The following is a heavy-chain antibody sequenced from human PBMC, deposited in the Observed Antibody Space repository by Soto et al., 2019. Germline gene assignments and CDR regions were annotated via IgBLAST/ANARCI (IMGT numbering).Heavy chain of an antibody. CDR3: ARVYSNSYSSDWFDP. J-gene: IGHJ5*02. D-gene: IGHD5-12*01. CDR1: GGSISSGGYY. V-gene: IGHV4-31*03. CDR2: ISYSGST. Sequence: SETLSLTCTVSGGSISSGGYYWSWVRQHPGKGLEWIGYISYSGSTYYNPSLKSRVTISVDKSKNQFSLKMNSVTAADTAVYYCARVYSNSYSSDWFDPWGHGTXVTVSS.